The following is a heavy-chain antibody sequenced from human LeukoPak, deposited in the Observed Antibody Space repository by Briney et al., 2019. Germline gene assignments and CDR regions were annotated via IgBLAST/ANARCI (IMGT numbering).Heavy chain of an antibody. Sequence: SGGSLRLSCGASGFTFSSSAMSWVRQAPGKGLEWVANFKQDGSEKYYVDSVKGRFTISRDNAKNSLYLQMNSLRAEDTAVYYCARTQGRVWFGYYYYYMDVWGKGTTVTISS. V-gene: IGHV3-7*01. D-gene: IGHD3-10*01. CDR1: GFTFSSSA. CDR2: FKQDGSEK. J-gene: IGHJ6*03. CDR3: ARTQGRVWFGYYYYYMDV.